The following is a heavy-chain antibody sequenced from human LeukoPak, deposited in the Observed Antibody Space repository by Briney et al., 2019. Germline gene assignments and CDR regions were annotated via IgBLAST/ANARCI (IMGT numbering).Heavy chain of an antibody. CDR2: FKSKVAGGTT. CDR1: GFTFSVTW. CDR3: TRGAPQADVFDI. J-gene: IGHJ3*02. Sequence: GGSLRLSCAASGFTFSVTWMSWVRQAPGRGLEWVGRFKSKVAGGTTDYAAPVAGRFTISRDDSKNLLYLQMNSLKTEDTGVYYCTRGAPQADVFDIWGQGTMVTVSS. V-gene: IGHV3-15*01. D-gene: IGHD1-26*01.